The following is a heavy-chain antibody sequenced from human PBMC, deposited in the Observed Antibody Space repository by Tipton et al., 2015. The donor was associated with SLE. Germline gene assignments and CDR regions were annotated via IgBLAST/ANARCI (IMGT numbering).Heavy chain of an antibody. Sequence: SLRLSCAASGFTFSSFALSWVRQAPRKGLDWVSLIYSGGSTDYADSVKGRFTISRDDSKNTLFLHMSSLRPEDTAMYFCARVEMSNHDAFDVWGHGTMITVSS. CDR1: GFTFSSFA. D-gene: IGHD5-24*01. J-gene: IGHJ3*01. V-gene: IGHV3-23*03. CDR3: ARVEMSNHDAFDV. CDR2: IYSGGST.